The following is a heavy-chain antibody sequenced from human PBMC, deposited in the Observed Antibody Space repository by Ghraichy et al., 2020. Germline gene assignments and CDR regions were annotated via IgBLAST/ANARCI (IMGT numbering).Heavy chain of an antibody. J-gene: IGHJ4*02. Sequence: SGPTLVKPTQTLTLTCTFSGFSLSTSGVGVGWIRQPPGKALEWLALIYWNDDKLYSPSLRSRLTITKDTSKNQVVLTMTNMDPVDTAKYYFASAAAKGSGTYYAFFDYWGQGTLVTVSS. V-gene: IGHV2-5*01. CDR3: ASAAAKGSGTYYAFFDY. CDR2: IYWNDDK. CDR1: GFSLSTSGVG. D-gene: IGHD3-10*01.